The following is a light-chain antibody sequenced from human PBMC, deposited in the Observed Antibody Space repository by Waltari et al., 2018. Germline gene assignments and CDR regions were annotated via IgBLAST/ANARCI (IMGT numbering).Light chain of an antibody. CDR2: DAS. CDR1: QSIGGY. Sequence: DIQMTQSPSSLSAYVGDRVTITCRASQSIGGYLNWYQQKPGKAPDLLLYDASSLQSGVPSRFSGSGFGTDFTLTISSLQPEDFATYYCQQNNSMPLTFGGGTKVEIK. J-gene: IGKJ4*01. CDR3: QQNNSMPLT. V-gene: IGKV1-39*01.